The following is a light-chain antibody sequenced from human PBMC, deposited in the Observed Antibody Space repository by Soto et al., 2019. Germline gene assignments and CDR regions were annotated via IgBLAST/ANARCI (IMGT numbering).Light chain of an antibody. J-gene: IGKJ2*01. CDR3: QQYGSSPPYT. Sequence: EIVLTQSPGTLSLSPGERATLSCRASQSGRFGYLAWYQQKPGQAPRLLIHGASSRATGIPDRFSGSGSGTEFTLTISRLEPEDFAVYYFQQYGSSPPYTFGQGTKLEIK. CDR2: GAS. V-gene: IGKV3-20*01. CDR1: QSGRFGY.